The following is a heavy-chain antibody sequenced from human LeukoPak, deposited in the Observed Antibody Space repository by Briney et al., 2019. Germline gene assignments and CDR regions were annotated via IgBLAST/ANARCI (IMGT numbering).Heavy chain of an antibody. J-gene: IGHJ4*02. CDR3: ARDPYCSSTSCYNDY. CDR2: INPNSGGT. CDR1: GYTFTGYY. Sequence: ASVKVSCKASGYTFTGYYMHWVRQAPGQGLKWMGWINPNSGGTNYAQKFQGRVTMTRDTSISTAYMELSRLRSDDTAVYYCARDPYCSSTSCYNDYWGQGTLVTVSS. V-gene: IGHV1-2*02. D-gene: IGHD2-2*02.